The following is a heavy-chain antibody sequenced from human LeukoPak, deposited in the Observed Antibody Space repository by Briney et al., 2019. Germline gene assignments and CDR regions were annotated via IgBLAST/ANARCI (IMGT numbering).Heavy chain of an antibody. CDR3: AKSRSGYYYGGLDY. D-gene: IGHD3-22*01. CDR1: GFTFSSYS. CDR2: NSDSGGST. V-gene: IGHV3-23*01. Sequence: GGSLRLSCAASGFTFSSYSMNWVRQAPGKGLEWVSANSDSGGSTYYADSVKGRFTISRDNSKNTLYLHMNSLRAEDTAIYYCAKSRSGYYYGGLDYWGQGTLVTVSS. J-gene: IGHJ4*02.